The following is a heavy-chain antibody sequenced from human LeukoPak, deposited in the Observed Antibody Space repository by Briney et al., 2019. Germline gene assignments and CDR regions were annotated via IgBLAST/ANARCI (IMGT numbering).Heavy chain of an antibody. V-gene: IGHV3-23*01. Sequence: GGSLRRSCAASGFTFSSYHMSWVRQAPGKGLEWVSTISGSGATIYYAESVKGRFTISRDNSKNTLYLQMNSLRAEDTAVYYCAKRYDFWSGSFDYWGQGTLVTVSS. D-gene: IGHD3-3*01. J-gene: IGHJ4*02. CDR2: ISGSGATI. CDR1: GFTFSSYH. CDR3: AKRYDFWSGSFDY.